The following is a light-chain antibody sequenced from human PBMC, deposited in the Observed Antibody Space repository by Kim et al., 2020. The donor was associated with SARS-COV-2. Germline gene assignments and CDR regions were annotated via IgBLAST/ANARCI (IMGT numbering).Light chain of an antibody. CDR1: NSGSKS. CDR3: QVWDSSSDHVV. J-gene: IGLJ2*01. CDR2: YDS. V-gene: IGLV3-21*04. Sequence: APGKTAQITCGGNNSGSKSVHWYQQKPGQAPVLVIYYDSDRPSGIPERFSGSNSGNTATLTIGRVEAGDEADYYCQVWDSSSDHVVFGGGTKLTVL.